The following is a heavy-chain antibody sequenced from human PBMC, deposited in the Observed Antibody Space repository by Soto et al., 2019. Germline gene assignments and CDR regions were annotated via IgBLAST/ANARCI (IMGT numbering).Heavy chain of an antibody. V-gene: IGHV3-53*02. CDR1: GFSVSRNY. J-gene: IGHJ4*02. D-gene: IGHD1-26*01. CDR3: AKFQERL. CDR2: VYSGGAT. Sequence: QLVETGGGLIQPGTSLTLSCAASGFSVSRNYMTWVRQAPGKGLEWVSFVYSGGATFYADSVKGRFILSRDHSQNTMYLQMNNLRAEDTAVYYCAKFQERLWGRGTLVTVAS.